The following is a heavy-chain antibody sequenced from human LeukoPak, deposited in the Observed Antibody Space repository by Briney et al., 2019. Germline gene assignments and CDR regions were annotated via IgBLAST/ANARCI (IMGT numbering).Heavy chain of an antibody. D-gene: IGHD1-26*01. CDR1: GGSISDYY. CDR3: ARNGHYSMDY. V-gene: IGHV4-59*12. J-gene: IGHJ4*02. Sequence: TSETLSLTCTVSGGSISDYYWTWIRQPPGKGLEWIGHIYYSGNTIYNPSLKSRVTISVDKSKNKFSLNLTSVTAADTAVYYCARNGHYSMDYWGQGTQVTVSS. CDR2: IYYSGNT.